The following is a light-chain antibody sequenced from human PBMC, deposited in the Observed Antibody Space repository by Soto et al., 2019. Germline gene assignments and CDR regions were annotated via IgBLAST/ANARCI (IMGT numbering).Light chain of an antibody. V-gene: IGKV3-11*01. CDR1: QSMSSN. J-gene: IGKJ1*01. CDR3: QQRANWPPWT. CDR2: GAS. Sequence: VMTQSPSPLSGSAGERATISWPASQSMSSNLAWYQQRPGQAPRLLIYGASTRATGIPARFSGSGSATDFTLTISSLEPEDFAVYYCQQRANWPPWTFGQGTKVDIK.